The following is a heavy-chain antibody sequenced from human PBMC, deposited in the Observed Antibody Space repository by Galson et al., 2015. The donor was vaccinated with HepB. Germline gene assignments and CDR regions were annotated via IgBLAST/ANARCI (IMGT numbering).Heavy chain of an antibody. D-gene: IGHD1-1*01. V-gene: IGHV3-66*02. Sequence: SLRLSCAASGFTVSSNYMSWVRQAPGKGLEWVSVIYSGGSTYYADSVKGRFTISRDNSKNTLYLQMNSLRAEDTAVYYCAREHWNDENRDYFDYWGQGTLVTVSS. CDR1: GFTVSSNY. J-gene: IGHJ4*02. CDR3: AREHWNDENRDYFDY. CDR2: IYSGGST.